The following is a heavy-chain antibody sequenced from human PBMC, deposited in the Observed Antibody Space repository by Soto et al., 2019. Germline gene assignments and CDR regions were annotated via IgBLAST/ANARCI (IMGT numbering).Heavy chain of an antibody. CDR2: MNPNSGNT. D-gene: IGHD6-6*01. CDR3: ARGGGLYSSSLPNWFDP. V-gene: IGHV1-8*01. J-gene: IGHJ5*02. CDR1: GYTFTSYD. Sequence: GASVQVSCKASGYTFTSYDINWVRQATGQGLEWMGWMNPNSGNTGYAQKFQGRVTMTRNTSISTAYMELSSLRSEDTAVYYCARGGGLYSSSLPNWFDPWGQGTLVTVSS.